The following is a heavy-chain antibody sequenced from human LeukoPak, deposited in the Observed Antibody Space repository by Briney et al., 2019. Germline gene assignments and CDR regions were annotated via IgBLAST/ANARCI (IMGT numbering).Heavy chain of an antibody. V-gene: IGHV4-59*02. D-gene: IGHD6-19*01. CDR1: GGSVSSWY. CDR2: IYDSGNT. CDR3: ARETSLTGYASGLGFNY. J-gene: IGHJ4*02. Sequence: SETLSLTCTVSGGSVSSWYWSWIRQPPGKGLEWIGYIYDSGNTNYNPSLKSRVTISIDTSKNQFSLRLTPVTAADTATYYCARETSLTGYASGLGFNYWGQGILVTVSS.